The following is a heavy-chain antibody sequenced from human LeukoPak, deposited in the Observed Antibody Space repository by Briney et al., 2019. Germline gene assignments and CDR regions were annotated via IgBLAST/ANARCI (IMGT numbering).Heavy chain of an antibody. V-gene: IGHV3-7*01. CDR2: IRHDGSEK. Sequence: GGSLRLSCAASGFTFSSYWMSWVRQAPGKGLEWVANIRHDGSEKYYVDSVKGRFTISRDNAKDSLYLQMNSLRVEDTAVYYCASGGSRQYNFWGQGTLVTVSS. CDR1: GFTFSSYW. J-gene: IGHJ4*02. D-gene: IGHD5-18*01. CDR3: ASGGSRQYNF.